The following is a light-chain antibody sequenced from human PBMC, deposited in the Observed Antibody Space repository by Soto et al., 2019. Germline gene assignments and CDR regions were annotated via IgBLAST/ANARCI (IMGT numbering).Light chain of an antibody. CDR3: SSYTSSSTLVV. CDR1: SSDVGGYNS. V-gene: IGLV2-14*01. Sequence: QSSLTQPASVSGSPGQSITISCTGTSSDVGGYNSVSWYQQHPGKAPKLMIYEVSNRPSGVSNRFSGSKSGNTASLTISGLQAVDEADYYCSSYTSSSTLVVFGGGTKLTVL. CDR2: EVS. J-gene: IGLJ2*01.